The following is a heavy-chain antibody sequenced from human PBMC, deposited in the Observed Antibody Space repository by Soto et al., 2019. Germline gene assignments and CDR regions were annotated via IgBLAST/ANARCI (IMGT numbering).Heavy chain of an antibody. D-gene: IGHD3-22*01. V-gene: IGHV3-49*04. J-gene: IGHJ4*02. Sequence: GGSLRLSCAASGFSFGDYALTWVRQAPGKGLEWVGFIRSKAYGGTPAYAASVKGRFTISRDDSKSIAYLQMNSLKTEDTAVYYCTRALYYYDTTYWGQGTLVTVS. CDR1: GFSFGDYA. CDR3: TRALYYYDTTY. CDR2: IRSKAYGGTP.